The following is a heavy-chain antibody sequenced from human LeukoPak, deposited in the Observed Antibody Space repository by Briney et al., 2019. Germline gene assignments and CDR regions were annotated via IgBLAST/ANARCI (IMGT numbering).Heavy chain of an antibody. CDR1: GGSISSYY. CDR2: IYTSGST. CDR3: ARGGRSITMVRGVYYYYYMDV. V-gene: IGHV4-4*09. J-gene: IGHJ6*03. Sequence: SETLSLTCTVSGGSISSYYWSWIRQPPGKGLEWIGYIYTSGSTNYNTSLKSRVTISVDTSKNQFSLKLSSVTAADTAVYYCARGGRSITMVRGVYYYYYMDVWGKGTTVTVSS. D-gene: IGHD3-10*01.